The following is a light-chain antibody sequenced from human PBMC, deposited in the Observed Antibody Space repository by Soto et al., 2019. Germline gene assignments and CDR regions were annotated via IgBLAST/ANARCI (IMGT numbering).Light chain of an antibody. CDR1: QSVSSSY. CDR2: GAS. Sequence: EIVLTQSPGTLSLSPGERATLSCRASQSVSSSYLAWYQQKPGQAPRLLIYGASSRATGIPDRFSGSGSGKDVTLTISRLETEDFAVYYCQQYGSSPYTFGQGTKLEIK. CDR3: QQYGSSPYT. J-gene: IGKJ2*01. V-gene: IGKV3-20*01.